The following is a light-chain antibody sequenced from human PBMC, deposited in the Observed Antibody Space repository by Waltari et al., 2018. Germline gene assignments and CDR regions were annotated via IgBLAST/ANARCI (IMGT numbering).Light chain of an antibody. V-gene: IGLV2-11*01. CDR1: SRYVGGYTF. J-gene: IGLJ2*01. Sequence: QSALTQPRSVSGTPGQSIAISCTGTSRYVGGYTFLSWYQQYPGTAPKLIIYDVPKRPSGVPDRFSGSKSGNTASLTISGLQAEDEADYYCCSYAGTYTPLFGGGTKLTVL. CDR2: DVP. CDR3: CSYAGTYTPL.